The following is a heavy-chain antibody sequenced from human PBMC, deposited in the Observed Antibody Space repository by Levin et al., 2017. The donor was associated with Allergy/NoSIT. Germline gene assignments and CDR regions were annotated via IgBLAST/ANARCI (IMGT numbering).Heavy chain of an antibody. CDR3: ARGEGYCSSTSCYTGGQVIPDCGMDV. Sequence: GESLKISCAASGFTFSSYWMSWVRQAPGKGLEWVANIKQDGSEKYYVDSVKGRFTISRDNAKNSLYLQMNSLRAEDTAVYYCARGEGYCSSTSCYTGGQVIPDCGMDVWGQGTTVTVSS. V-gene: IGHV3-7*01. J-gene: IGHJ6*02. CDR1: GFTFSSYW. CDR2: IKQDGSEK. D-gene: IGHD2-2*02.